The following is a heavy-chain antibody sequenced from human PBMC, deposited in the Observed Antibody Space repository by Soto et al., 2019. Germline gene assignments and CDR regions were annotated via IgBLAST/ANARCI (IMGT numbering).Heavy chain of an antibody. Sequence: PSETLSLTCAVYGGSFSGYYGSWIRQPPGKGLEWIGEINHSGSTNYNPSLKSRVTISVDTSKNQFSLKLSSVTAADTAVYYCARARATIAAAAYKNGHWGQGTLVTVSS. J-gene: IGHJ4*02. CDR3: ARARATIAAAAYKNGH. CDR1: GGSFSGYY. CDR2: INHSGST. V-gene: IGHV4-34*01. D-gene: IGHD6-13*01.